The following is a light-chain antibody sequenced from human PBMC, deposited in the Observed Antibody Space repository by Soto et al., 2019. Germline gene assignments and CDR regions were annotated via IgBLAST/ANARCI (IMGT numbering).Light chain of an antibody. Sequence: SYELTQPLSVSVALGRTARITCGGNNIGSKNVHWYQQKPGQAPVLVIYRDTNRPSGIPERFSASNSGNTATLTISRAQAGDEADYYCQVWDSSTAVFGGGTKLTVL. V-gene: IGLV3-9*01. CDR1: NIGSKN. CDR3: QVWDSSTAV. CDR2: RDT. J-gene: IGLJ2*01.